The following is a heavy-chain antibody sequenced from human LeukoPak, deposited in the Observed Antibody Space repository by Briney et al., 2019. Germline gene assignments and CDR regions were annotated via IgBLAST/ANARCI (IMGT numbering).Heavy chain of an antibody. CDR3: AKDQVVVVPAANYYYYYMDV. Sequence: PGGSLRLSCAASGFTFSSYAMHWVRQAPGKGLEWVAVISYDGSNKYYADSVKGRFTISRDNSKNTLYLQMNSLRAEDTAVYYCAKDQVVVVPAANYYYYYMDVWGKGTTVTISS. V-gene: IGHV3-30*04. CDR1: GFTFSSYA. J-gene: IGHJ6*03. CDR2: ISYDGSNK. D-gene: IGHD2-2*01.